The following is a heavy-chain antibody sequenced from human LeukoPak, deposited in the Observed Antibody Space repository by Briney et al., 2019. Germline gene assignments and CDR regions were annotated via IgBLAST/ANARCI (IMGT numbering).Heavy chain of an antibody. CDR1: GGSISSGGYY. V-gene: IGHV4-31*03. D-gene: IGHD6-19*01. J-gene: IGHJ4*02. CDR3: VRGGYSSGWYYFDY. CDR2: IYYSGST. Sequence: SETLSLTCTVSGGSISSGGYYWSWIRQHPGKGLEWIGCIYYSGSTYYNPSLKSRVTISVDTSKNQFSLKLSSVTAADTAVYYCVRGGYSSGWYYFDYWGQGTLVTVSS.